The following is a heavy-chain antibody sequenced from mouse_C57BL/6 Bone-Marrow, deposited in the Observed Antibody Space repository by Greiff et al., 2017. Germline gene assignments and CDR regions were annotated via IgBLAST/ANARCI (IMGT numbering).Heavy chain of an antibody. V-gene: IGHV5S21*01. D-gene: IGHD1-1*01. CDR2: ISSGGDYI. CDR3: TRGGSVVAHYYAMDY. Sequence: EVKVEESGEGLVKPGGSLKLSCAASGFTFSSYAMSWVRQTPEKRLEWVAYISSGGDYIYYADTVKGRFTISRDNARNTLYLQMSSLKSEDTAMYYCTRGGSVVAHYYAMDYWGQGTSVTVSS. CDR1: GFTFSSYA. J-gene: IGHJ4*01.